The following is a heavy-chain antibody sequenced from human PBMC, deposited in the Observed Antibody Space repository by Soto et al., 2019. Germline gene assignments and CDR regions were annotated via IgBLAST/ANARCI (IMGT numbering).Heavy chain of an antibody. CDR3: ARIAVADTYYYYGMDV. V-gene: IGHV5-51*01. J-gene: IGHJ6*02. Sequence: PGESLKISCKGSGYSFTSYWIGWVRQMPGKGLEWMGIIYPGDSDTRYSPYFQGQVTISADKSISTAYLQWSSLKASDSAMYYCARIAVADTYYYYGMDVWGQGTTVTVSS. D-gene: IGHD6-19*01. CDR1: GYSFTSYW. CDR2: IYPGDSDT.